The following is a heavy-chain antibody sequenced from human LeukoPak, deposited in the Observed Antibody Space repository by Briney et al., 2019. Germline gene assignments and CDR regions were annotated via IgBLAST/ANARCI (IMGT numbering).Heavy chain of an antibody. J-gene: IGHJ6*03. V-gene: IGHV3-21*01. CDR1: GFTFSTYR. Sequence: PGGSLRLSCVASGFTFSTYRLNWVRQAPGRGLEWVSSISRRSDYMYYANSVKGRFTISRDNAKNSLYLQMNSLRAEDTAVYYCARADCGGDCPPYYYYMDVWGKGTTVTVAS. CDR2: ISRRSDYM. CDR3: ARADCGGDCPPYYYYMDV. D-gene: IGHD2-21*01.